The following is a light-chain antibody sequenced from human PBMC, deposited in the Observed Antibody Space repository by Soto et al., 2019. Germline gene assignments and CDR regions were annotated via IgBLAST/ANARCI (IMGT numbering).Light chain of an antibody. CDR1: QRVSSSY. V-gene: IGKV3-20*01. CDR3: QQYGSSPRT. Sequence: EIVLTQSPGTLSLSPGERATLSCRAGQRVSSSYLAWYHQKPVRATRLLIYGASSRATGFPDRFSGSGSGTDFTLTISRLEPEDFAVYYCQQYGSSPRTFGQGTKV. J-gene: IGKJ1*01. CDR2: GAS.